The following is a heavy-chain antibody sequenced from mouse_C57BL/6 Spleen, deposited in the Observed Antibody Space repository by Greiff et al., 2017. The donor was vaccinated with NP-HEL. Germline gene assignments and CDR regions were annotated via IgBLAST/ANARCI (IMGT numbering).Heavy chain of an antibody. V-gene: IGHV1-82*01. J-gene: IGHJ2*01. CDR1: GYAFSSSW. CDR2: IYPGDGDT. Sequence: VQLQQSGPELVKPGASVKISCKASGYAFSSSWMNWVKQRPGKGLEWIGRIYPGDGDTNYNGKFKGKATLTADKSSRTAYMQLSSLKAEDCAVDVRASTGTEDYWGQGTTLTVSS. D-gene: IGHD4-1*02. CDR3: ASTGTEDY.